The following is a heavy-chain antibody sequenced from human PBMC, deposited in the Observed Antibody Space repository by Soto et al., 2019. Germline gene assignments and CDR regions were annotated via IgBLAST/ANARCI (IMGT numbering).Heavy chain of an antibody. CDR1: GGSISSYF. V-gene: IGHV4-59*01. Sequence: QVQLQESGPGLVKPSETLSLTCTVAGGSISSYFWSWIRQPPGKGLEWIGYIFYNENTNYSPSLTSRVTISVDTSKIQLTLKLSSVTAADTAVYYCARVHYYGSGSYQKWASDYGMDVWGQGTRVTVSS. J-gene: IGHJ6*01. CDR3: ARVHYYGSGSYQKWASDYGMDV. CDR2: IFYNENT. D-gene: IGHD3-10*01.